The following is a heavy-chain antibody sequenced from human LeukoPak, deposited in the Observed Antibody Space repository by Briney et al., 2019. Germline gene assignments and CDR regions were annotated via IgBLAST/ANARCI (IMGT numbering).Heavy chain of an antibody. CDR1: GYTFTAYY. CDR2: INSGSGGT. J-gene: IGHJ4*02. Sequence: ASVKVSCKASGYTFTAYYINWVRQAPGQGLEWMGWINSGSGGTKYALRFEGRVTMTRDTSISTAYMELRSLRSDDTAVYYCARDTYYYGSGSYVYWGQGTLVIVSS. D-gene: IGHD3-10*01. CDR3: ARDTYYYGSGSYVY. V-gene: IGHV1-2*02.